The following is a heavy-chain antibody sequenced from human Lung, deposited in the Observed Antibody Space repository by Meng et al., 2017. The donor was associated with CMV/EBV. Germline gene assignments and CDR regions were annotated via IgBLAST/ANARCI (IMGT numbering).Heavy chain of an antibody. D-gene: IGHD1-26*01. Sequence: EVQLVESGGGLVQPGGSLRLSCAVSGFTLRRYWMHWVRQAPGKGLEWVSRIDSDGRDITYAASVRGRFTISRDDAKNTLYLQMNSLRVEDTAVYYCARGVAESLGWEMGYWGQGTLVTVSS. V-gene: IGHV3-74*03. CDR3: ARGVAESLGWEMGY. J-gene: IGHJ4*02. CDR2: IDSDGRDI. CDR1: GFTLRRYW.